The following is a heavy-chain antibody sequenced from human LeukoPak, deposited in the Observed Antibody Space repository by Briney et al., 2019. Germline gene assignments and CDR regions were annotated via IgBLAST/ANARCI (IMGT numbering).Heavy chain of an antibody. CDR3: AKGGKWDVTPFDY. V-gene: IGHV3-23*01. CDR1: GFTFTNYS. Sequence: GGSLRLSCAASGFTFTNYSMNWVRQAPGKGLEWVSTISGGGGSTYYADSVKGRFTISRDNSKNTLYLQVNSLRAEDTAVYYCAKGGKWDVTPFDYWGQGTLVTVSS. D-gene: IGHD1-26*01. CDR2: ISGGGGST. J-gene: IGHJ4*02.